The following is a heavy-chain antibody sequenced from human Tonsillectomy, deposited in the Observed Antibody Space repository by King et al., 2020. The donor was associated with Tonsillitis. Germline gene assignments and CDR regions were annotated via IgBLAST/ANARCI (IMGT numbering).Heavy chain of an antibody. D-gene: IGHD3-22*01. Sequence: QLVESGGGVVQPGRSLRLSCAASGFTFSSYAMHWVRQAPGKGLEWVAVISHGGSNKYYADSVRGRFTISRDSSKNTVYLQLHSLRAEDTAVYYCARDQSPGDSTGYLNNWGQGTLVTVSS. V-gene: IGHV3-30-3*01. CDR3: ARDQSPGDSTGYLNN. J-gene: IGHJ4*02. CDR1: GFTFSSYA. CDR2: ISHGGSNK.